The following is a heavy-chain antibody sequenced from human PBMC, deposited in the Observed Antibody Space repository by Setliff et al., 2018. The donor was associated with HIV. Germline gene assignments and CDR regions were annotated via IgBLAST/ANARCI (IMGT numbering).Heavy chain of an antibody. CDR1: GGSMSPYY. J-gene: IGHJ3*02. CDR3: ARVFPPIRGAPFGVPPGVFDI. V-gene: IGHV4-4*07. D-gene: IGHD2-8*01. CDR2: LYPSGST. Sequence: PSLTCSVSGGSMSPYYWSWIRQPAGKGLEWIGRLYPSGSTIYNPSLRSRVTLSVDTSKNQFSLKLSSVTAADTAVYYCARVFPPIRGAPFGVPPGVFDIWGQGSMVTVSS.